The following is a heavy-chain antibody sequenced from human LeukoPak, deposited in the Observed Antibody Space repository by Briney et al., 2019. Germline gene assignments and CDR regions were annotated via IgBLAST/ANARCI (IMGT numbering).Heavy chain of an antibody. CDR2: IIPILGIA. J-gene: IGHJ4*02. Sequence: SVKVSCEASRGTFNTYSIAWVRQAPGQGLEWMGRIIPILGIAKYAQKFQGRVTITADTSTSTAYMELSSLTYEDTAVYYCARDVRRIAVAGTQLDYWGQGTLVTVSS. D-gene: IGHD6-19*01. CDR1: RGTFNTYS. V-gene: IGHV1-69*04. CDR3: ARDVRRIAVAGTQLDY.